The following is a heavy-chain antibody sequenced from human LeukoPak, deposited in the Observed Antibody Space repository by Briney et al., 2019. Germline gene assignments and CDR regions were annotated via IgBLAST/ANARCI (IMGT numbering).Heavy chain of an antibody. CDR1: GYTFTGYY. V-gene: IGHV1-2*02. Sequence: ASVKVSCKASGYTFTGYYMHWVRQAPGQGLEWMGWINPNSGGTNYAQKFQGRVTMTRDTSISTAYMELSRLRSDDTAVYYCARAAAGSDTPFDYWGQGTLVTVSS. CDR3: ARAAAGSDTPFDY. D-gene: IGHD6-13*01. CDR2: INPNSGGT. J-gene: IGHJ4*02.